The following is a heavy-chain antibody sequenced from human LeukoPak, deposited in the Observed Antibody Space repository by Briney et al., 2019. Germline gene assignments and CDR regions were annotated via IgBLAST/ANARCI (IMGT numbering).Heavy chain of an antibody. CDR2: IYHSGNT. D-gene: IGHD3-22*01. CDR1: GDSITSDHY. V-gene: IGHV4-30-4*08. J-gene: IGHJ4*02. CDR3: CRVASDSGFCNVDY. Sequence: SQTLSLTCTVSGDSITSDHYWTWIRQPPGKGLGWISYIYHSGNTYYNPSLRSRVTMSVATSKNQFSLELKSVTAADTAVYYCCRVASDSGFCNVDYWGQGTLVPVTS.